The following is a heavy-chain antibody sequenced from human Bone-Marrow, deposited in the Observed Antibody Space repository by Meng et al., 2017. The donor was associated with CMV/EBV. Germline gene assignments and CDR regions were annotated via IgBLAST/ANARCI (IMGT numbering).Heavy chain of an antibody. V-gene: IGHV3-74*01. D-gene: IGHD1-26*01. CDR3: ARAPRGSGSLMARY. J-gene: IGHJ4*02. CDR1: GFTFSSYA. CDR2: INSDGSST. Sequence: GGSLRLSCAASGFTFSSYAMHWVRQAPGKGLVWVSRINSDGSSTSYADSVKGRFTISRDNAKNTVFLQMNSLRAEDTAVYYCARAPRGSGSLMARYWGQGTLVTVSS.